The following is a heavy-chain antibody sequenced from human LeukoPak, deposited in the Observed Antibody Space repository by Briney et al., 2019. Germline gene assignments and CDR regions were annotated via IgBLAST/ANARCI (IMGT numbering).Heavy chain of an antibody. CDR1: GGSFSGYY. CDR2: INHSGST. J-gene: IGHJ4*02. Sequence: SVTLSLTCAVYGGSFSGYYWSWIRQPPGKGLEWIGEINHSGSTNYNPSLKSRVTISVDTSKNQFSLKLSSVTAADTAVYYCARGGYSYGYHYFDYWGQGTLVTVSS. CDR3: ARGGYSYGYHYFDY. D-gene: IGHD5-18*01. V-gene: IGHV4-34*01.